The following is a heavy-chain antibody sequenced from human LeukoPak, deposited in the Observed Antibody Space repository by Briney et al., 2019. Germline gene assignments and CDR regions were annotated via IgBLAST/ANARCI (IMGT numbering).Heavy chain of an antibody. Sequence: ASVKVSCKASGYTFTSYYMHWVRQAPGQGLEWMGIINPSGGSTSYAQKFQGRVTMTRNTSISTAYMELSSLRSEDTAVYYCARVRSGWSYDEANYYYYGMDVWGQGTTVTVSS. D-gene: IGHD6-19*01. CDR1: GYTFTSYY. J-gene: IGHJ6*02. CDR3: ARVRSGWSYDEANYYYYGMDV. CDR2: INPSGGST. V-gene: IGHV1-46*01.